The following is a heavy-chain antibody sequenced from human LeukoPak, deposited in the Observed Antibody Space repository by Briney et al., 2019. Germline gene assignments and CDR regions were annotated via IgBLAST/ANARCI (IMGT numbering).Heavy chain of an antibody. J-gene: IGHJ4*02. CDR2: IYYSGST. Sequence: PSETLSLTCTVSGGSISSSSYYWGWIRQPPGKGLEWIGSIYYSGSTYYNPSLKSRVTISVDTSKNQFSLKLSSVTAADTAVYYCARGWAYGPYFDYWGQGTLVTVSS. CDR1: GGSISSSSYY. D-gene: IGHD3-10*01. CDR3: ARGWAYGPYFDY. V-gene: IGHV4-39*01.